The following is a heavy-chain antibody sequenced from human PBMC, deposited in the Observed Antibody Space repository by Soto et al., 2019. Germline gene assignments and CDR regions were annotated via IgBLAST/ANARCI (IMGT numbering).Heavy chain of an antibody. V-gene: IGHV4-34*01. CDR2: INHSGST. CDR3: VSYSGYDFGIGY. CDR1: GGSFSGYY. J-gene: IGHJ4*02. Sequence: ASETLSLTCAVYGGSFSGYYWSWIRQPPGKGLEWIGEINHSGSTNYSPSLKSRVTISVDTSKNQFSLKLSSVTAADTAVYYCVSYSGYDFGIGYWGQGTLVTVSS. D-gene: IGHD5-12*01.